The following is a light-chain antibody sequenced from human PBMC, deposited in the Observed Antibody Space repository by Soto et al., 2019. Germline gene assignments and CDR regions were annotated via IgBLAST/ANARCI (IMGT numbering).Light chain of an antibody. V-gene: IGKV4-1*01. CDR1: QSVLYSSNNKHS. CDR3: QQYYSTPYT. CDR2: WAS. J-gene: IGKJ2*01. Sequence: DIVMAQSTVSLAVSLGERATINCKSSQSVLYSSNNKHSLAWYQQKPGQPPKLLIYWASTRVSGVPDRVSGSGSGTDFTLTASSLQAEEVAIYYGQQYYSTPYTFGQGTKLEIK.